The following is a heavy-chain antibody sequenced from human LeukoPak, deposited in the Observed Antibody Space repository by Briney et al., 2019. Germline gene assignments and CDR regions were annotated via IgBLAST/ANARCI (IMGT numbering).Heavy chain of an antibody. D-gene: IGHD3-22*01. CDR3: ARDCGTTYYSDSGGHSHSWDHNWFDP. Sequence: ASVKVSCKASGYTFTGYYMHWERQAPGQGLEWMGWINPNSGGTNYAQKFQGRVTMTRDTSISTAYMELSSLRAEDSAVYYCARDCGTTYYSDSGGHSHSWDHNWFDPWGQGTLVTVSS. J-gene: IGHJ5*02. V-gene: IGHV1-2*02. CDR1: GYTFTGYY. CDR2: INPNSGGT.